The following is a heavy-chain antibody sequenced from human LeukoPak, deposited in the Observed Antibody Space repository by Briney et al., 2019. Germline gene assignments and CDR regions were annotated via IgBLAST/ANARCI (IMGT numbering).Heavy chain of an antibody. CDR2: IITIFGTA. V-gene: IGHV1-69*01. D-gene: IGHD4-17*01. CDR1: GGTFSSYA. Sequence: GSSVKVSCKASGGTFSSYAISWVRQAPGQGLEWMGGIITIFGTAKYAQKFQGRVTITADESTSTAYMELRSLRSDDTAVYYCARDHDTVTTPRVFDYWGQGTLVTVSS. CDR3: ARDHDTVTTPRVFDY. J-gene: IGHJ4*02.